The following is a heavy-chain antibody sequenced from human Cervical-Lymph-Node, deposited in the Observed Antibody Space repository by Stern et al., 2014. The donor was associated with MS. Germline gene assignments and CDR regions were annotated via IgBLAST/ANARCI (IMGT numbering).Heavy chain of an antibody. V-gene: IGHV3-11*01. CDR3: VRGWEPRQDGPSGHDYDAFDI. CDR1: GFTFSDSY. D-gene: IGHD5-12*01. J-gene: IGHJ3*02. CDR2: IRSSGDTI. Sequence: VQLVESGGGLVKPGGSLRLSCAASGFTFSDSYMTWIRQTPGKGLEWVSYIRSSGDTIKTAESMKGRFTVSRDNAKNSLSLQMSSLRVEDTAVYYCVRGWEPRQDGPSGHDYDAFDIWGQGTMVTVSS.